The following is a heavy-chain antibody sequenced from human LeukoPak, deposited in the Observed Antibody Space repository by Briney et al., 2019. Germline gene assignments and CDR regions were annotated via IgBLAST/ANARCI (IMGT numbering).Heavy chain of an antibody. D-gene: IGHD3-10*01. CDR1: GFTFSSYG. CDR3: ARDLPNGFGGPKGLEN. J-gene: IGHJ4*02. CDR2: IRFDGSNK. Sequence: GGSLRLSCAASGFTFSSYGMHWVRQAPGKGLEWVAFIRFDGSNKYYADSVMGRFTISRDNSKNTLYLQMNSLRAEDTAVYYCARDLPNGFGGPKGLENWSQGTLVTVSS. V-gene: IGHV3-30*02.